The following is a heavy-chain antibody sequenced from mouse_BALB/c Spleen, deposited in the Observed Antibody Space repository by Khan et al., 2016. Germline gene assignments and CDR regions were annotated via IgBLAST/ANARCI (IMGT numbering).Heavy chain of an antibody. Sequence: EVQLVESGGGLVQPKGSLKLSCAASGFTFNTYAMNWVRQAPGKGLEWVARIRSKSNNYATYYADSVKDRFTISRDDSQSMLYLQMNNLKTEDTAMYYYVSYGYGAMDYWGQGTSVTVSS. D-gene: IGHD2-2*01. V-gene: IGHV10-1*02. J-gene: IGHJ4*01. CDR3: VSYGYGAMDY. CDR2: IRSKSNNYAT. CDR1: GFTFNTYA.